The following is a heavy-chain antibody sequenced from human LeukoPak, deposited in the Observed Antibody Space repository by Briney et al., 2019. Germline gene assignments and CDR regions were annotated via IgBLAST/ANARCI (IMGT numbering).Heavy chain of an antibody. J-gene: IGHJ4*02. Sequence: GGSLRLSCAASGFTFSRYWMSWVRQAPGKGLEWVANIDQDGNEKNYVASVKGRFTISRDNAKNSLYLQINSLRAEDTAVYYCASLDANMVNGDYWGQGTLVTVSS. V-gene: IGHV3-7*01. CDR1: GFTFSRYW. D-gene: IGHD5-18*01. CDR2: IDQDGNEK. CDR3: ASLDANMVNGDY.